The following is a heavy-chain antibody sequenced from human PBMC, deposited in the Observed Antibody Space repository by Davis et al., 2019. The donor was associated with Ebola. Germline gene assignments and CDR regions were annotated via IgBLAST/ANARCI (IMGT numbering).Heavy chain of an antibody. V-gene: IGHV3-15*01. J-gene: IGHJ6*02. D-gene: IGHD6-6*01. Sequence: GGSLRLSCAASGFTFSTAWMSWVRQAPGKGLEWVGRIKSKTNGGTTDYAAPVKGRFTISSDDSKNTLDLQMNSLKTEDTAVYYCTTSDDSSSSENYYYYYGMDVWGQGTTVTVSS. CDR1: GFTFSTAW. CDR3: TTSDDSSSSENYYYYYGMDV. CDR2: IKSKTNGGTT.